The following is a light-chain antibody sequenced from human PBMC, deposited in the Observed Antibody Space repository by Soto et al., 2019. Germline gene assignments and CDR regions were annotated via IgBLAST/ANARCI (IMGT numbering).Light chain of an antibody. CDR1: QSISRN. CDR3: QQSYTTASIT. J-gene: IGKJ5*01. CDR2: AAS. V-gene: IGKV1-39*01. Sequence: DIQMTQSPSSLSASVLDRVTITCRASQSISRNLNWYQHKPGKAPILLIYAASSLQNGVPSRFSGGGSGTEFTLSISSLQPEDFGTYYCQQSYTTASITFGQGTRLEI.